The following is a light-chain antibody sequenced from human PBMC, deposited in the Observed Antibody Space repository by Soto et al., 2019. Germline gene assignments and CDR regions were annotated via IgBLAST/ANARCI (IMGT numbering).Light chain of an antibody. CDR2: VAT. CDR1: QSVRAYY. Sequence: EIVLTQSPGTLSLSPGERATLSCRASQSVRAYYLAWYQQKPGQAPRLLISVATTRAPGIPDRFSGSGSGTDFTLTINRLEPEDCAVYYCQQYSDSPRTFGQGTKVEIK. V-gene: IGKV3-20*01. CDR3: QQYSDSPRT. J-gene: IGKJ1*01.